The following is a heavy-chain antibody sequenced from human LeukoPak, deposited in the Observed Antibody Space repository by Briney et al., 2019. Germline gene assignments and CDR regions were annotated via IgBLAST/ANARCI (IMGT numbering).Heavy chain of an antibody. CDR1: GFTFSSYS. D-gene: IGHD6-6*01. CDR2: ISSSSSTI. Sequence: GGSLRLSCAASGFTFSSYSMNWVRQAPGKGLEWVSYISSSSSTIYYADSVKGRFTISRDNAKNSLYLQMNSLRAEDTAVYYCGVGSSYYYYGMDVWGQGTTVTVSS. V-gene: IGHV3-48*01. J-gene: IGHJ6*02. CDR3: GVGSSYYYYGMDV.